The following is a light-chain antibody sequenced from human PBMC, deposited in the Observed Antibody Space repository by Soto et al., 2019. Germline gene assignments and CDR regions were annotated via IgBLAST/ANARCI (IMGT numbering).Light chain of an antibody. CDR2: KAS. CDR3: QHYNSYSEA. J-gene: IGKJ1*01. Sequence: DIQMTQSPSTLSGSVGDRVTITCRASQTISSWLAWYQQKPGKAPKLLIYKASTVKSGVPSRFSGSGSGTEFTPTISSLQPDDFATYYCQHYNSYSEAFGQGTKVDI. CDR1: QTISSW. V-gene: IGKV1-5*03.